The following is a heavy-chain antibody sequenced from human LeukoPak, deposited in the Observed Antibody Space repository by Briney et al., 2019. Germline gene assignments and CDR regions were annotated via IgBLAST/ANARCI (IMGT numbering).Heavy chain of an antibody. J-gene: IGHJ4*02. V-gene: IGHV4-34*01. CDR2: INHSGST. D-gene: IGHD3-9*01. Sequence: RSSETLSLTCAVYGGSFSGYYWSWIRQPPGKGLEWIGEINHSGSTNYNPSLKSRVTISVDTSKNQFSLKLSSVTAADTAVYYCARVQGYFDWLLNYYFDYWGQGTLVTVSS. CDR1: GGSFSGYY. CDR3: ARVQGYFDWLLNYYFDY.